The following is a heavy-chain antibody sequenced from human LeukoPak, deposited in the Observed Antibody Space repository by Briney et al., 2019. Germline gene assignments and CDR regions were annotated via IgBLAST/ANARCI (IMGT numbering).Heavy chain of an antibody. CDR1: GGSIGSFY. CDR2: IYDTAYT. D-gene: IGHD6-13*01. J-gene: IGHJ2*01. CDR3: ARKGAIAAATTSKRHKWYFDL. Sequence: PSETLSLTCTVSGGSIGSFYWSWIRQPPGKGLEWIGHIYDTAYTEYNPSVKGRVTISVDTSKNQFSLKLSSVTAADTAVYYCARKGAIAAATTSKRHKWYFDLWGRGTLVTVSS. V-gene: IGHV4-59*08.